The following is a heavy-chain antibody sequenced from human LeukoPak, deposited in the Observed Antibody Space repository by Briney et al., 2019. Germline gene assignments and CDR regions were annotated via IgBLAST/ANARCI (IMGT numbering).Heavy chain of an antibody. Sequence: SETLSLTCAVYGGSFSGYYWSWIRQHPGKGLEWIGYIYYSGSTYYNPSLKSRVTISVDTSKNQFSLKLSSVTAADTAVYYCARDYHYGSGHNWFDPWGQGTLVTVSS. V-gene: IGHV4-31*11. CDR1: GGSFSGYY. D-gene: IGHD3-10*01. J-gene: IGHJ5*02. CDR3: ARDYHYGSGHNWFDP. CDR2: IYYSGST.